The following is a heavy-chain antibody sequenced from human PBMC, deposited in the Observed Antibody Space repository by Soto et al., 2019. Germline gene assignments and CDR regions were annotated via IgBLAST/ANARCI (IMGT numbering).Heavy chain of an antibody. V-gene: IGHV1-18*01. Sequence: ASVKVSCKTSGYTFSSYSINWVRQAPGQGLEWMAWISTTSGNTHYAERVQGRVTVTLDKSARTAFMEMWGLTSDDTAVYFCARDNGYYDFWGQGTLVTVSS. D-gene: IGHD2-8*01. CDR3: ARDNGYYDF. CDR1: GYTFSSYS. CDR2: ISTTSGNT. J-gene: IGHJ4*02.